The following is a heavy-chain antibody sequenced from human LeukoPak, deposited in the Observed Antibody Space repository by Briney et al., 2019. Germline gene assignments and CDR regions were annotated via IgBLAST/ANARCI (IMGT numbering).Heavy chain of an antibody. CDR3: ARVVVSSGWETLDY. CDR2: INPNSGGT. D-gene: IGHD6-19*01. J-gene: IGHJ4*02. Sequence: ASVKVSCKASGYTFTGYYMHWVRQAPGQGLEWMGWINPNSGGTNYAQKFQGRVTMTRDTSISTAYMELSRLRSDDTAVYYCARVVVSSGWETLDYWGQGTLVTVSS. V-gene: IGHV1-2*02. CDR1: GYTFTGYY.